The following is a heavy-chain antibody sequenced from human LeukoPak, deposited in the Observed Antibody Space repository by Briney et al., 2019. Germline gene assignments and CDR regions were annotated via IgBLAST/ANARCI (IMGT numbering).Heavy chain of an antibody. CDR1: GYTFTSYY. CDR3: AREGVGATTGDY. CDR2: INPSGGST. Sequence: ASVKVSCKASGYTFTSYYMHWVRQAPGQGLEWMGIINPSGGSTSYAQKFQGRVTMTRDTSTSTVYMELSSLRSGDTAVYYCAREGVGATTGDYWGQGTLVTLSS. J-gene: IGHJ4*02. D-gene: IGHD1-26*01. V-gene: IGHV1-46*01.